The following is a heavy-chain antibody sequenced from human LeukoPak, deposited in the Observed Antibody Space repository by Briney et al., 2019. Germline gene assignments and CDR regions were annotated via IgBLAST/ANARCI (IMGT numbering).Heavy chain of an antibody. J-gene: IGHJ4*02. CDR1: GGSISSYY. D-gene: IGHD5-12*01. CDR2: IYYSGST. Sequence: SETLSHTCTVSGGSISSYYWSWIRQPPGKGLEWIGYIYYSGSTNYNPSLKSRVTISVDTSKNQFSLKLSSVTAADTAVYYCARRPRGVATTAFDYWGQGTLVTVSS. CDR3: ARRPRGVATTAFDY. V-gene: IGHV4-59*08.